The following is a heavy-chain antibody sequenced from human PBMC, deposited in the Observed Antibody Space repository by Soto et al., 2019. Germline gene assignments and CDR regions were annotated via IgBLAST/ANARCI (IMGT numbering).Heavy chain of an antibody. CDR3: AKDQGIAASHGID. CDR2: ISNDRSDK. D-gene: IGHD6-13*01. J-gene: IGHJ3*01. CDR1: GFTFNNYG. V-gene: IGHV3-30*18. Sequence: QVQLVESGEGVVQPGTSLRLSCAASGFTFNNYGMHWVRQAPRTGLEWVAAISNDRSDKYYADSVKGRLTISRDNSKNPLYLQDDSPRAEDTAGSYCAKDQGIAASHGIDWGQWTMLTLSS.